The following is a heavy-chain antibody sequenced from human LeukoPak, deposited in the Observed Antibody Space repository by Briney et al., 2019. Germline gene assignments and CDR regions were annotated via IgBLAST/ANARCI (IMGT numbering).Heavy chain of an antibody. CDR2: INPNSGGT. V-gene: IGHV1-2*02. J-gene: IGHJ4*02. Sequence: ASVKVSCKASGYTFTAYDIHWVRQAPGQGLEWMGWINPNSGGTNYAQKFQGRVTMTRGTSISTAYMELSRLRSDDTAVYYCTRDVGSRYGHDCWGQGTLVTVSS. CDR3: TRDVGSRYGHDC. D-gene: IGHD5-18*01. CDR1: GYTFTAYD.